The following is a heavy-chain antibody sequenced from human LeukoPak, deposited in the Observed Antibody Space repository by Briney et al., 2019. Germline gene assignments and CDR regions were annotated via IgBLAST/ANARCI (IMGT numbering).Heavy chain of an antibody. J-gene: IGHJ4*02. CDR2: IYYSGGT. Sequence: SETLSLTCTVSGYSISSGYYWGWIRQPPGKGLEWIGSIYYSGGTYYNPSLKSRVTISVDTSKNQFSLKLSSVTAADTAMYYCVKSGGYGLIDYWGQGTRVTVSS. CDR3: VKSGGYGLIDY. CDR1: GYSISSGYY. V-gene: IGHV4-38-2*02. D-gene: IGHD1-26*01.